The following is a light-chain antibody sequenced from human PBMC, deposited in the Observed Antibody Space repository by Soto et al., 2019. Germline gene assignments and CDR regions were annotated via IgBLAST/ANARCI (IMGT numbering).Light chain of an antibody. Sequence: PGERATLSCRASQSVGSSLAWYQQKLGQAPRLLIYAASDRATGIPGRFSGSGSGTDFTLIISSLEPEDFAFYYCQQGNTWPWTFGQGTKVDIK. J-gene: IGKJ1*01. CDR2: AAS. V-gene: IGKV3-11*01. CDR1: QSVGSS. CDR3: QQGNTWPWT.